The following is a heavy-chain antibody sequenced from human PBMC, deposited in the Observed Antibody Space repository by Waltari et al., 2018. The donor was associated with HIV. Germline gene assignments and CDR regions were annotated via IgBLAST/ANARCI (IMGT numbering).Heavy chain of an antibody. CDR2: IYHRGST. D-gene: IGHD1-7*01. Sequence: QVQLQESGPGLVKPSETLSLTCAVSGYSISRCYYWGWVRQPPGNGLEWIGTIYHRGSTYYNPSLKSRVTISVDTSKNQFSLKLSSVTAADTAVYYCARDIGSRKETTYFDYWGQGTLVTVSS. V-gene: IGHV4-38-2*02. J-gene: IGHJ4*02. CDR3: ARDIGSRKETTYFDY. CDR1: GYSISRCYY.